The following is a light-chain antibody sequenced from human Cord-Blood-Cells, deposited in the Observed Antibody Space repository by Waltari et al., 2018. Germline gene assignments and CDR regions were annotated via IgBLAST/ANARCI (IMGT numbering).Light chain of an antibody. CDR3: QQYNSYWT. Sequence: DIQMTQSPSTLPASVGDRVTITCRASQSISSLLAWYQQKPGKAPKLLIYDASSLESGVPSRFSGSGSGTEFTLTISSLQPDDFATYYCQQYNSYWTFGQGTKVEIK. CDR2: DAS. J-gene: IGKJ1*01. CDR1: QSISSL. V-gene: IGKV1-5*01.